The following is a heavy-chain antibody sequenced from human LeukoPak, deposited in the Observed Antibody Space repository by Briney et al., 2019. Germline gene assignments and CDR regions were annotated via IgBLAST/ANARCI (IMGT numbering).Heavy chain of an antibody. Sequence: GGSLRLSCAASGFTFSNYAMTWVRQAPGKGLEWVSAISGTSDNTYYADSVRGRFTISRDNSKNTLYLQVNSLRAEDTAIYCCSKGRTVTGTLALDYWGQGTLVTVSS. V-gene: IGHV3-23*01. CDR1: GFTFSNYA. D-gene: IGHD6-19*01. CDR2: ISGTSDNT. CDR3: SKGRTVTGTLALDY. J-gene: IGHJ4*02.